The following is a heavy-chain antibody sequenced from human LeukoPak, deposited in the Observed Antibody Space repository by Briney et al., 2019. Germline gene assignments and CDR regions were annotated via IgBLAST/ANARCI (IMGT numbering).Heavy chain of an antibody. J-gene: IGHJ6*02. CDR1: GGSFSGYY. V-gene: IGHV4-59*08. CDR3: ARLWGTGRIKDV. D-gene: IGHD5-18*01. Sequence: ASETLSLTCAVYGGSFSGYYWSWIRQPPGKGLDWIGYIYYSGNTNYNPSLESRVIISADTSKNEVSLKLASVTAADTAVYYCARLWGTGRIKDVWGHGTTVIVSS. CDR2: IYYSGNT.